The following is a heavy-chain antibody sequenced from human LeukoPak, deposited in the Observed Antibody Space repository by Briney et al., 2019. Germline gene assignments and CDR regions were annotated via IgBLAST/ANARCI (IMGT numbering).Heavy chain of an antibody. CDR1: VLSFSSYA. D-gene: IGHD2-2*01. J-gene: IGHJ4*02. CDR2: ICVSGGGP. V-gene: IGHV3-23*01. CDR3: AKDLVLGYCCSTSCQKQHLDY. Sequence: GGSLSLSCAASVLSFSSYAMSWVRPAPGRGVEWVSAICVSGGGPYYAASVKGRFTIARDNSKNTLYLRMNSLRAQDTAVYCCAKDLVLGYCCSTSCQKQHLDYWGEGALVTVSS.